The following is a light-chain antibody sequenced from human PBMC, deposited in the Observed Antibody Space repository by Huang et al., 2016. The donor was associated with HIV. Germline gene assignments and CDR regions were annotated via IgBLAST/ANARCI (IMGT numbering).Light chain of an antibody. CDR1: ESPLHSDGKTS. Sequence: DIVMTQTPLSLSVTPGQPASISCKSSESPLHSDGKTSLYWYVQKPGQTPQLLIYEVSSRVSGVPDRFSGSGSGTDFTLKISRVEAEDVGVYYCMQGVHLLSFTFGPGTKVDIK. V-gene: IGKV2-29*02. CDR3: MQGVHLLSFT. J-gene: IGKJ3*01. CDR2: EVS.